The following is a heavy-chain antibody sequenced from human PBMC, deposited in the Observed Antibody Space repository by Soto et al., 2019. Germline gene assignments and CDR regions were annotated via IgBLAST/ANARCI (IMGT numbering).Heavy chain of an antibody. CDR2: IIPSFDLP. CDR1: GGTFSTYA. J-gene: IGHJ3*02. CDR3: ARVQCTGGSCYTLGALDI. V-gene: IGHV1-69*04. D-gene: IGHD2-15*01. Sequence: GASVKVSCKVSGGTFSTYAFTWVRQAPGQGLEWMGRIIPSFDLPNYAQKLRGRVTIVADTSTTTVYMELNSPTSDDTALYYCARVQCTGGSCYTLGALDIWGQGTMVTVSS.